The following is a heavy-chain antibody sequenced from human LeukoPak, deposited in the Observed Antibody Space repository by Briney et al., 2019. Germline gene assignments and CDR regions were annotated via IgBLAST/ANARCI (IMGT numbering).Heavy chain of an antibody. V-gene: IGHV3-23*01. D-gene: IGHD5/OR15-5a*01. CDR2: ISDSGGST. J-gene: IGHJ4*02. CDR3: GVAEGDS. CDR1: GLTFSTYA. Sequence: GGSLRLSCAASGLTFSTYAISWVRQAPGKGLEWVSSISDSGGSTYYSDSVKGRFTISRDNSKNTLNLQMSSLRAEDTAEYYCGVAEGDSWGQGTLVTVSS.